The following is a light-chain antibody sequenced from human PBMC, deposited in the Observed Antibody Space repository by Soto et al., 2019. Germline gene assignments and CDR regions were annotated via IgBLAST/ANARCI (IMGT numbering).Light chain of an antibody. CDR2: DAS. CDR1: QSVSSY. CDR3: QQYNNWPRT. J-gene: IGKJ1*01. Sequence: EIVFSQSPATVSLSPGERATLSCRASQSVSSYLAWYQQKPGQAPRLLIYDASNRATGIPARFSGSGSGTDFTLTISSLEPEDFAVYYCQQYNNWPRTFGQGTKVDIK. V-gene: IGKV3-11*01.